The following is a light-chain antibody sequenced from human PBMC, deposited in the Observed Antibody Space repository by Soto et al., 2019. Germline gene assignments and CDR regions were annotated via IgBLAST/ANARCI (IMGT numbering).Light chain of an antibody. CDR3: EQYGSSPPKAT. Sequence: EIVLTQSPGTLSLSPGERATLSCRASQSVSSSYLAWYQQKPGQAPRLLIYGASSRATGIPDRFSGSGSGTAFTLTISRLEPEDFAVYYCEQYGSSPPKATFGQGTKLEIK. CDR2: GAS. CDR1: QSVSSSY. V-gene: IGKV3-20*01. J-gene: IGKJ2*01.